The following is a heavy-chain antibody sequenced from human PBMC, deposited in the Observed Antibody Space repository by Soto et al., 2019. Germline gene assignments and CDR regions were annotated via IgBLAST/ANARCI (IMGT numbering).Heavy chain of an antibody. Sequence: PSETLSLTCNVSGGSISRYFWSWVRQPPGKGLEWIAYLYYTGNPYYNPSLKSRVTISVDTSKNQISLKVRSVTAADTAVYYCAPLMATDPSEGFDVWGQGTMVTVSS. V-gene: IGHV4-59*01. CDR2: LYYTGNP. CDR1: GGSISRYF. D-gene: IGHD5-12*01. CDR3: APLMATDPSEGFDV. J-gene: IGHJ3*01.